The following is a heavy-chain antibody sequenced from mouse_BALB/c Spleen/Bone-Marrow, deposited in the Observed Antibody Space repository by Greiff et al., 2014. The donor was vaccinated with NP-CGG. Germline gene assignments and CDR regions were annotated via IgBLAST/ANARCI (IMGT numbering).Heavy chain of an antibody. J-gene: IGHJ2*01. CDR3: ARQTYYDYDGYFDY. Sequence: EVMLVESGGDLVKPGGSLKLSCAASGFTLSSYGMSWVRQTPDKRLEWVATISSGGSYTYYPDSVKGRFTISRDNAKNTLYLQMSSLKSEDTAMYYGARQTYYDYDGYFDYWGQGTTLTVSS. CDR1: GFTLSSYG. D-gene: IGHD2-4*01. CDR2: ISSGGSYT. V-gene: IGHV5-6*02.